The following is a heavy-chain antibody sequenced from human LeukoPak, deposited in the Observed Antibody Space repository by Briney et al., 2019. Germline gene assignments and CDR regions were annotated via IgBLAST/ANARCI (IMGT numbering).Heavy chain of an antibody. J-gene: IGHJ4*02. D-gene: IGHD5-18*01. V-gene: IGHV4-59*01. Sequence: SETLSLTCTVSGGSISSYYWSWIRQPPGKGLEWVGYIYYSGSTNYNPPLKSRVTISLDTSKNQFSLKLSSVTAADTAVYYCARGGRGGYSYGSDYWGQGTLVTVSS. CDR1: GGSISSYY. CDR3: ARGGRGGYSYGSDY. CDR2: IYYSGST.